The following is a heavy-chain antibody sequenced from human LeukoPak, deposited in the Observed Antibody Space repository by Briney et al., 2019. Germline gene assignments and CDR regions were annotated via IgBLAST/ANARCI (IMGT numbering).Heavy chain of an antibody. CDR3: ANGPARP. CDR2: ISGSGGST. CDR1: GFTFSSYA. D-gene: IGHD2-2*01. V-gene: IGHV3-23*01. J-gene: IGHJ5*02. Sequence: RPGGSLRLSCAASGFTFSSYAMSWVRQAPGKGLEWVSAISGSGGSTYYPDSVKGRFTISRDNSNNTLYLKMNSLRAEDRAVYYCANGPARPWGQGTLVTVSS.